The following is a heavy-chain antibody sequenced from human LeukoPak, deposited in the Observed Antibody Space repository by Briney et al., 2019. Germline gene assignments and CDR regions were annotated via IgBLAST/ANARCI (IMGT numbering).Heavy chain of an antibody. CDR3: ARVRSYRGSTYFDY. J-gene: IGHJ4*02. Sequence: GGSLRLSCAASGFTFSSYGMHWVRQAPGKGPEWVAVISYDGSNKYYADSVKGRFTISRDNSKNTLYLQMNSLRAEDTAVNYCARVRSYRGSTYFDYWGQGTLVTVSS. V-gene: IGHV3-30*03. CDR2: ISYDGSNK. CDR1: GFTFSSYG. D-gene: IGHD1-26*01.